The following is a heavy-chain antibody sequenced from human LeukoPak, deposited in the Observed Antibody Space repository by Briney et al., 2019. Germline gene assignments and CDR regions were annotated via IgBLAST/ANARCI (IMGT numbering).Heavy chain of an antibody. CDR1: GFTFDDYA. V-gene: IGHV3-43D*03. CDR3: VRERFHGSGAPKFDF. CDR2: ISWDGGST. D-gene: IGHD3-10*01. Sequence: HAGGSLRLSCAASGFTFDDYAMHWVRQAPGKGLEWVSLISWDGGSTYYADSVKGRFTISRDNAKNSLHLQVNSLRAEDTAVYYCVRERFHGSGAPKFDFWGQGTLVTVSS. J-gene: IGHJ4*02.